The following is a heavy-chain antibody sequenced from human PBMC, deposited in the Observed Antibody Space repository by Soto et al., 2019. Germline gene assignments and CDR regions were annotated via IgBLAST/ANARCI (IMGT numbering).Heavy chain of an antibody. J-gene: IGHJ6*02. CDR3: ARDSTAWFPYPDIDV. Sequence: PSETLSLTCTVSGGSISSRSSCWVWIRQSPGKALEWIGSIYYSGITYYNPSLESRVTMSVDTSQNQFSLKLNSVTTADTAVYYCARDSTAWFPYPDIDVWGQGTTVTVSS. CDR1: GGSISSRSSC. V-gene: IGHV4-39*07. CDR2: IYYSGIT. D-gene: IGHD3-10*01.